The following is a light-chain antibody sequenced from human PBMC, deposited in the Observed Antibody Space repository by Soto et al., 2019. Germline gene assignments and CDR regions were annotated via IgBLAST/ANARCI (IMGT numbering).Light chain of an antibody. Sequence: DIQMTQSPSTLSASFGGRVTITCRASENINKWLAWYQQRPGTVPKLLIYQASNLESGVPARFSGSGSGTDFTLTISSLQPEDFATYYCQHYKISTRYSFGQGTKVDIK. V-gene: IGKV1-5*03. J-gene: IGKJ2*03. CDR3: QHYKISTRYS. CDR1: ENINKW. CDR2: QAS.